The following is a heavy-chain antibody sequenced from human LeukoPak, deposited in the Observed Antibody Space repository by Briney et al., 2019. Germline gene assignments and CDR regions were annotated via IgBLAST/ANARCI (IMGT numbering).Heavy chain of an antibody. V-gene: IGHV3-23*01. J-gene: IGHJ4*02. CDR2: ISGSGGRT. Sequence: GGSLRLSCAASGFTFSSYAMSWVRQAPGKGLEWVSGISGSGGRTYYADSVKGRFTISRDNSKNTLYLQMNSLRAADTAVYYCAKLEPVLRYFDWSLTHFFDYWGQGTLVTVSS. CDR1: GFTFSSYA. D-gene: IGHD3-9*01. CDR3: AKLEPVLRYFDWSLTHFFDY.